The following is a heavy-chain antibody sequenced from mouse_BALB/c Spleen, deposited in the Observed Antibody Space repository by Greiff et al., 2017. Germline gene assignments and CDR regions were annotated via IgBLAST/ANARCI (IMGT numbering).Heavy chain of an antibody. Sequence: EVKLVESGGGLVQPGGSLRLSCATSGFTFTDYYMSWVRQPPGKALEWLGFIRNKANGYTTEYSASVKGRFTISRDNSQSILYLQMNTLRAEDSATYYCARGSYGSSYWYFDVWGAGTTVTVSS. CDR1: GFTFTDYY. CDR2: IRNKANGYTT. J-gene: IGHJ1*01. V-gene: IGHV7-3*02. CDR3: ARGSYGSSYWYFDV. D-gene: IGHD1-1*01.